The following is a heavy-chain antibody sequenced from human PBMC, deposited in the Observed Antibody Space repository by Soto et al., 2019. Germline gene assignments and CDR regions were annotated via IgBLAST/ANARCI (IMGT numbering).Heavy chain of an antibody. V-gene: IGHV4-31*02. CDR1: GASTVSHYH. Sequence: PSETLSLTCSVSGASTVSHYHWTWIRQPPGKGLEWMGYIFKGGTTFYNPSLTSRLSISMDTSGNHSSLELRSVMAADTAVYYCALALGPTTGLDYWGQGTLVTVSS. CDR3: ALALGPTTGLDY. J-gene: IGHJ4*02. D-gene: IGHD1-26*01. CDR2: IFKGGTT.